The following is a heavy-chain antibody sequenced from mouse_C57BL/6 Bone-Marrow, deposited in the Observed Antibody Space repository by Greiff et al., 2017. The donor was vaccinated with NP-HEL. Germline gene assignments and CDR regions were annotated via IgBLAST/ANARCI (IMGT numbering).Heavy chain of an antibody. CDR2: ISNLAYSI. D-gene: IGHD1-1*01. J-gene: IGHJ1*03. V-gene: IGHV5-15*01. Sequence: EVQVVESGGGLVQPGGSLKLSCAASGFTFSDYGMAWVRQAPRKGPEWVAFISNLAYSIYYADTVTGRFTISRENAKNTLYLEMSSLRSEDTAMYYCARQPYYYGSSYWYFDVWGTGTTVTVSS. CDR3: ARQPYYYGSSYWYFDV. CDR1: GFTFSDYG.